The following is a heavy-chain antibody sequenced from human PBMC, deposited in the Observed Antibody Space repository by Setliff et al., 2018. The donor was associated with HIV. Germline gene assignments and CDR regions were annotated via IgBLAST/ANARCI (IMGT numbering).Heavy chain of an antibody. CDR2: IYSTGDT. Sequence: SETLSLTCSVSGGSISNFYWSWIRQPPGKGLEWVGHIYSTGDTNYNPSLKSRVTLSADTSKNQLSLSLTSVTAADTAVYYCARVRLTMIMMVDSFDQWGQGTLVTVSS. J-gene: IGHJ4*02. CDR1: GGSISNFY. D-gene: IGHD3-22*01. CDR3: ARVRLTMIMMVDSFDQ. V-gene: IGHV4-4*07.